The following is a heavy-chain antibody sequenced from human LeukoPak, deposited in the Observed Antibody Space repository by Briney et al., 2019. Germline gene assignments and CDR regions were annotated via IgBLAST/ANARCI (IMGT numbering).Heavy chain of an antibody. CDR1: GGSISSYY. V-gene: IGHV4-59*01. D-gene: IGHD6-19*01. CDR3: ARNQYSSGWYFDY. J-gene: IGHJ4*02. Sequence: KSSETLSLTCTVSGGSISSYYWSWIRQPPGKGLEWIGYIYYSGSTNYNPSLKSRVTISVDTSKNQFSLKLSSVTAADTAVYYCARNQYSSGWYFDYWGQGTLVTVSS. CDR2: IYYSGST.